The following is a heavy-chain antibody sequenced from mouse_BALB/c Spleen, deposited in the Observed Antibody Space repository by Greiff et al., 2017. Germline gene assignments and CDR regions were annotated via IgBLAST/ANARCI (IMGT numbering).Heavy chain of an antibody. Sequence: VQLQQSGAELVRPGTSVKVSCKASGYAFTNYLIEWVKQRPGQGLEWIRVINPGSGGTNYNEKFKGKATLTADKSSSTAYMQLSSLTSDDSAVYFCARRYRYYFDDWGQGTTLTVSS. D-gene: IGHD2-14*01. CDR1: GYAFTNYL. J-gene: IGHJ2*01. CDR3: ARRYRYYFDD. V-gene: IGHV1-54*01. CDR2: INPGSGGT.